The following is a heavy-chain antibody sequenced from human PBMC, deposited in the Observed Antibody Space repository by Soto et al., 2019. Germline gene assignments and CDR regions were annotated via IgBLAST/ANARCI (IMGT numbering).Heavy chain of an antibody. V-gene: IGHV1-2*04. CDR1: GYTFTGYY. D-gene: IGHD2-2*01. CDR3: ARDRKGYCSSTSCPYYFDY. J-gene: IGHJ4*02. Sequence: ASVKVSCKASGYTFTGYYMHWVRQAPGQGLEWMGWINSNSGGTNYAQKFQGWVTMTRDTSISTAYMELSRLRSDDTAVYYCARDRKGYCSSTSCPYYFDYWGQGTLVTVSS. CDR2: INSNSGGT.